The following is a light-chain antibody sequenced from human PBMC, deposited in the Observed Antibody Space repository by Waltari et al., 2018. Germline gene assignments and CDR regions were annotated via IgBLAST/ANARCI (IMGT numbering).Light chain of an antibody. Sequence: EIVLTQSPATLSLSPGDTATPSCRASQNVDSYFAWYQQKPGQPPRLLIYHASYRASGVPARFSGGGSGTDFTLTISGLEPEDFAVYYCQQRSNWPLTFGPGTKVDIK. CDR2: HAS. J-gene: IGKJ3*01. V-gene: IGKV3-11*01. CDR3: QQRSNWPLT. CDR1: QNVDSY.